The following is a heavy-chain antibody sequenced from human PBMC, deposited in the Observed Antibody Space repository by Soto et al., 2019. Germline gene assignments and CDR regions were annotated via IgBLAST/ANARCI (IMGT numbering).Heavy chain of an antibody. J-gene: IGHJ4*02. D-gene: IGHD1-26*01. Sequence: GSGPTLVNPTQTLTLTCSFSGFSLSTSGMRVIWIRQPPGMALECLARIDWDDDKFYSSSLETRLTISKDTSKNQVVLTMANMDPVDTATYYCARISAVGAPYYFDYWGQGTLVTVS. CDR2: IDWDDDK. V-gene: IGHV2-70*04. CDR3: ARISAVGAPYYFDY. CDR1: GFSLSTSGMR.